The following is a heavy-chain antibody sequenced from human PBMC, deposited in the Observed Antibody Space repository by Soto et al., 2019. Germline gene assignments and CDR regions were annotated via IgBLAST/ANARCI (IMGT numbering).Heavy chain of an antibody. CDR2: ISAYNGNT. J-gene: IGHJ6*02. CDR3: ARVYSNYHYYYGMDV. CDR1: GYTVTSYG. Sequence: ASVKVSCRASGYTVTSYGISWVRQAPGQGLEWMGWISAYNGNTNYAQKLQGRVTMTTDTSTSTAYMELRSLRSDDTAVYYCARVYSNYHYYYGMDVWGQETTVTISS. V-gene: IGHV1-18*01. D-gene: IGHD4-4*01.